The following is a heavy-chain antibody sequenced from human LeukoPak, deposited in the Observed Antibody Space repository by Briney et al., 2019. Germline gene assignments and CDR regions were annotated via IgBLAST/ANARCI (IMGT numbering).Heavy chain of an antibody. CDR3: AKSRAAAGTALSSWVVYYGMDV. J-gene: IGHJ6*02. CDR1: GFTFSSYA. V-gene: IGHV3-23*01. D-gene: IGHD6-13*01. CDR2: ISGSGGST. Sequence: QSGGSLRLSCAASGFTFSSYAMSWVRQAPGKGLEWVSAISGSGGSTYYADSVKGRFTISRDNSKNTLYLQMNSLRAEDTAVYYCAKSRAAAGTALSSWVVYYGMDVWGQGTTVTVSS.